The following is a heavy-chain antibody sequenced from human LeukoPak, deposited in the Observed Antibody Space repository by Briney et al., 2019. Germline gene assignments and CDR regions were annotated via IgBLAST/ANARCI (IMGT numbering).Heavy chain of an antibody. D-gene: IGHD3-22*01. V-gene: IGHV3-21*01. CDR2: ISSSSSYI. CDR1: GFTFSSYS. CDR3: ARDHYDSSGYYSPGYYYYGMDV. J-gene: IGHJ6*02. Sequence: GGSLRLSCAASGFTFSSYSMNWVRQAPGKGLEWVSSISSSSSYIYYADSVKGRFTISRDNAKNSLYLQMNSLRAEDTAVYYCARDHYDSSGYYSPGYYYYGMDVWGQGTTVTVSS.